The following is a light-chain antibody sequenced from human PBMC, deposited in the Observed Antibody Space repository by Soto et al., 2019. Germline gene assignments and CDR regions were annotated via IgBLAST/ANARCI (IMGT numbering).Light chain of an antibody. CDR1: SSDIGGYNY. CDR2: DVS. V-gene: IGLV2-14*01. CDR3: SSYTSSNTLG. J-gene: IGLJ2*01. Sequence: QSALTQPASVSGSPGQSITISCTGTSSDIGGYNYVSWYQQHPGKAPKLMIYDVSNRPSGVSNRVSGSKSGNTASLTISGLQAEDEADYYCSSYTSSNTLGFGGGTKLTVL.